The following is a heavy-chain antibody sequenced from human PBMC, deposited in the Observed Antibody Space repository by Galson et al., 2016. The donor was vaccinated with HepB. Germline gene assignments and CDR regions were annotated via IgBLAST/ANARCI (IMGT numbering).Heavy chain of an antibody. D-gene: IGHD2-15*01. J-gene: IGHJ6*03. Sequence: SVKVSCKASGYTFTSYYMHWVRQAPGQGLEWMGIINPSGGSTSYAQKFQGRVTMTRDTSTSTVYMELSSLRPEDTAIYYCARDLYCYSCGWDYYYYNMDVWGKGTTVTVSS. CDR1: GYTFTSYY. V-gene: IGHV1-46*01. CDR3: ARDLYCYSCGWDYYYYNMDV. CDR2: INPSGGST.